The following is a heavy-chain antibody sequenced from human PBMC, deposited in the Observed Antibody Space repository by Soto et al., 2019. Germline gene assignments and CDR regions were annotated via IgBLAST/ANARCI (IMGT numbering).Heavy chain of an antibody. Sequence: GGSLRLSCAASGFTFDDYTMHWVRQAPGKSLNWVSLISWDGGSTYYADSVKGRFTISRDNSKNSLYLQMNSLRAEDTAVYCCVKEEYYDILTGSRGDAFDIWGQGTMVTVSS. J-gene: IGHJ3*02. CDR2: ISWDGGST. D-gene: IGHD3-9*01. V-gene: IGHV3-43*01. CDR3: VKEEYYDILTGSRGDAFDI. CDR1: GFTFDDYT.